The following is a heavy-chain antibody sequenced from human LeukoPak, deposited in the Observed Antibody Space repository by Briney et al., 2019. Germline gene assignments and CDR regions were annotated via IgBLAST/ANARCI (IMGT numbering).Heavy chain of an antibody. D-gene: IGHD1-26*01. Sequence: SETLSLTCTVSSDSIFTSNWWSWVRQPPGKGLEWIGQIFHSGSTSYSPSLKSRVTISMDKSKNQISLRLTSVTAADTAVYYCAGGGGSYGYYFDYWGQGTLVTVSS. CDR1: SDSIFTSNW. V-gene: IGHV4-4*02. J-gene: IGHJ4*02. CDR2: IFHSGST. CDR3: AGGGGSYGYYFDY.